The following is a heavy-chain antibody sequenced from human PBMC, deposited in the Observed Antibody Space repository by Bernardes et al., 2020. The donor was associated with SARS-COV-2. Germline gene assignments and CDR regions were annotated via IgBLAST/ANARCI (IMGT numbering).Heavy chain of an antibody. Sequence: GGSLRLSCAASRFTSSSYWTSWVRPAPDGKGLEWVANIKQAGSEIYYVDSVKGRFTISRDNAKKSLYLQMNSLRAEDTAVYYCARDRAWGEPHGMDVWGQGTTVTVSS. D-gene: IGHD3-16*01. CDR1: RFTSSSYW. V-gene: IGHV3-7*01. CDR3: ARDRAWGEPHGMDV. CDR2: IKQAGSEI. J-gene: IGHJ6*02.